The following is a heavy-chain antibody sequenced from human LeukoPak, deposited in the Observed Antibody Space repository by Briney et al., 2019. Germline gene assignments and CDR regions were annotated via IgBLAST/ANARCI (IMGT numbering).Heavy chain of an antibody. CDR2: ISYSGST. J-gene: IGHJ3*02. CDR3: VRGYQLLPDAFDI. V-gene: IGHV4-59*01. D-gene: IGHD2-2*01. Sequence: PSETLSLTCTVSGDSISTYSWIYIRQPPGKGLEWIGNISYSGSTKYNPPLKSRVTISLDTSKNQFSLKLSSVTAADTAVYYCVRGYQLLPDAFDIWGQGTMVTVSS. CDR1: GDSISTYS.